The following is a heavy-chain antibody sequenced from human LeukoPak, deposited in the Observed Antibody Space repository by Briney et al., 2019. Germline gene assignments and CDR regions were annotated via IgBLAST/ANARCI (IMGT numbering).Heavy chain of an antibody. CDR3: ARDGFGLGIKYYFDY. J-gene: IGHJ4*02. D-gene: IGHD3-10*01. V-gene: IGHV3-48*04. CDR1: GFTFSSYS. Sequence: GSLRLSCAASGFTFSSYSMNWVRQAPGKGLEWVSYISSSSPIYYADSVKGRFTISRDNAKNSLYLQMNSLRAEDTAVYYCARDGFGLGIKYYFDYWGQGTLVTVPS. CDR2: ISSSSPI.